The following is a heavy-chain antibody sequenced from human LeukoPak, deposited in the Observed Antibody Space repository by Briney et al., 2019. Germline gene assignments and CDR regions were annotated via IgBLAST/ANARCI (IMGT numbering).Heavy chain of an antibody. Sequence: GGSLRLSCAASGFTVSSNYMSWVRQAPGKGLEWVSGINWNGGSVGYADSVKGRFTISRDNAKNSLYLQMNSLRAEDTALYYCAKDVYNYYDTSGYYSWGQGTQVTVSS. CDR3: AKDVYNYYDTSGYYS. CDR2: INWNGGSV. D-gene: IGHD3-22*01. J-gene: IGHJ4*02. CDR1: GFTVSSNY. V-gene: IGHV3-9*01.